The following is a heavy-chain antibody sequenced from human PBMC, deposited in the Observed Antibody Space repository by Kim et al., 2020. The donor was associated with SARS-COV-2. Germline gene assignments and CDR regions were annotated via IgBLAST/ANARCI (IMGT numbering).Heavy chain of an antibody. J-gene: IGHJ6*02. D-gene: IGHD6-19*01. CDR2: IWYDGSNK. CDR1: GFTFSSYG. V-gene: IGHV3-33*01. Sequence: GGSLRLSCAASGFTFSSYGMHWVRQAPGKGLEWVAVIWYDGSNKYYADSVKGRFTISRDNSKNTLYLQMNSLRAEDTAVYYCAREGVRGRRIAVAGRPHGDGMDVWGQGTTVTVSS. CDR3: AREGVRGRRIAVAGRPHGDGMDV.